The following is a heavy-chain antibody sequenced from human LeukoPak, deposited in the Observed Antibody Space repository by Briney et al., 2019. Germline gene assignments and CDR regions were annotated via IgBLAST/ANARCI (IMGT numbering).Heavy chain of an antibody. Sequence: GGSLRLSCAASGFTFSSYAMHWVRQAPGKGLEWVAVLSYDGGNTYHADSVKGRFTISRDNSKNTLYLQMNSLRPEDTAVYYCARVPGKAATAYYYYAMDVWGQGTTVTVSS. V-gene: IGHV3-30-3*01. CDR1: GFTFSSYA. CDR2: LSYDGGNT. J-gene: IGHJ6*02. D-gene: IGHD6-13*01. CDR3: ARVPGKAATAYYYYAMDV.